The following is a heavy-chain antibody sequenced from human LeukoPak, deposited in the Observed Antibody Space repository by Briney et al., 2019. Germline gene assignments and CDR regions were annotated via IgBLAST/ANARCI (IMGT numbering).Heavy chain of an antibody. CDR1: GFTFNDYA. Sequence: GGSLRLSCAASGFTFNDYAMHWVRQAPGKGLEWVSGISWNSGNIGYADSVKGRFTISRDNAKNSLYLQMNSLRADDTALYYCVVQLWSWGQGTLGTVSS. V-gene: IGHV3-9*01. CDR3: VVQLWS. J-gene: IGHJ4*02. CDR2: ISWNSGNI. D-gene: IGHD5-18*01.